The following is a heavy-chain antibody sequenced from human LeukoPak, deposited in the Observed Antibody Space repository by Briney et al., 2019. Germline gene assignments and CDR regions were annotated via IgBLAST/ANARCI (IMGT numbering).Heavy chain of an antibody. D-gene: IGHD3-16*01. CDR1: GASFSDSY. Sequence: TSETLPLTCAVYGASFSDSYWSWIRQSPEKGLEWIGEINNSGSTSYNPSLNSRVIMSVDRSKNQFSLRLTSVTAADTAVYYCARGRYGPRLGNWGQGTLVTVSS. CDR3: ARGRYGPRLGN. V-gene: IGHV4-34*01. CDR2: INNSGST. J-gene: IGHJ4*02.